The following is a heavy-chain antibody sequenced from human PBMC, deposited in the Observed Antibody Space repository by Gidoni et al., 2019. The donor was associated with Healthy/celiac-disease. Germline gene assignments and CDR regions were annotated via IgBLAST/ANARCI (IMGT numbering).Heavy chain of an antibody. J-gene: IGHJ4*02. Sequence: EVQLLESGGGLVQPGGSLRLSCAASGFSFSSYAMSWVRQAPGKGLEWVSAISGSGGSTYYADSVKGRFTISRDNSKNTLYLQMNSLRAEDTAVYYCAKDLAAVTTRFDYWGQGTLVTVSS. CDR3: AKDLAAVTTRFDY. D-gene: IGHD4-17*01. CDR2: ISGSGGST. V-gene: IGHV3-23*01. CDR1: GFSFSSYA.